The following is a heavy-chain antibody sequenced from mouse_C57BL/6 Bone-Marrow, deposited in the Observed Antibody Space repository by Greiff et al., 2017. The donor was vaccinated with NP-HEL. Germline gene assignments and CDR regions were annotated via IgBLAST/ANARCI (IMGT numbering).Heavy chain of an antibody. CDR2: IYPGDGDT. CDR1: GYAFSSSW. V-gene: IGHV1-82*01. Sequence: VQLQQSGPELVKPGASVKISCKASGYAFSSSWMNWVKQRPGKGLEWIGRIYPGDGDTNYNGKVKGKATLTADKSSSTAYMQLSSLTSEDSAVYFCAREGDYDYEKGYFDVWGTGTTVTVSS. J-gene: IGHJ1*03. D-gene: IGHD2-4*01. CDR3: AREGDYDYEKGYFDV.